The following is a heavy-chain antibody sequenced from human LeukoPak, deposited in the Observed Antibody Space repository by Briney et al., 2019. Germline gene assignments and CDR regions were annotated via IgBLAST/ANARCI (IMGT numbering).Heavy chain of an antibody. CDR2: INHSGST. CDR1: GGSFSGYY. D-gene: IGHD5-12*01. V-gene: IGHV4-34*01. Sequence: PSETLSLTCAVYGGSFSGYYWSWIRQPPGKGLEWIGEINHSGSTNYNPSLKSRVTISVDTSKNQFSLKLSSVTAADTAVYYCARVKRDIVATMIDYWGQGTLVTVSS. J-gene: IGHJ4*02. CDR3: ARVKRDIVATMIDY.